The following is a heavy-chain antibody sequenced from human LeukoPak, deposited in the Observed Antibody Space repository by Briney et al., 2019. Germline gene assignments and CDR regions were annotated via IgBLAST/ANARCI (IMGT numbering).Heavy chain of an antibody. D-gene: IGHD6-13*01. J-gene: IGHJ4*02. CDR2: IYTSGST. CDR3: AREEGIEAAGAIDY. CDR1: GGSISSYY. V-gene: IGHV4-4*07. Sequence: SETLSLTCTVSGGSISSYYWSWIRQPAGKGLEWIGRIYTSGSTNYNPSLKSRVTMSVDTSKNQFSLKLSSVTAADTAVYYCAREEGIEAAGAIDYWGQGTLVTVSS.